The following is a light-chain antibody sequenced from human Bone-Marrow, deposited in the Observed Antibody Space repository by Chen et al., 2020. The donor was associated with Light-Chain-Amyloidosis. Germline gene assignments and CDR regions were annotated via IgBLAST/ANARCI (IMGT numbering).Light chain of an antibody. CDR3: QQFGTSRWT. J-gene: IGKJ1*01. Sequence: ETVLTQSPDTLALSPGERATLSCRASQNLDWGYLNWYQQKLGQASRLLIYGASSRANGVPDRFSGSGSGTDFTLTIRRLEPEDFAGYYCQQFGTSRWTFGRGTKVEIK. V-gene: IGKV3-20*01. CDR1: QNLDWGY. CDR2: GAS.